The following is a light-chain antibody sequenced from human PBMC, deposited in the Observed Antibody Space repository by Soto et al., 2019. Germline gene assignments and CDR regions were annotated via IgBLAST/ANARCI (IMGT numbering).Light chain of an antibody. CDR3: QQRRNWPPLT. CDR1: ESVDIY. Sequence: ETVLTQSPATLSLSPGETATLSCRASESVDIYLAWYQQKPGQAPRLLIYHASNSATGIPARFSGSGSGTDFTLTISSLETEDSAVYYCQQRRNWPPLTFGGGTRVEI. V-gene: IGKV3-11*01. J-gene: IGKJ4*01. CDR2: HAS.